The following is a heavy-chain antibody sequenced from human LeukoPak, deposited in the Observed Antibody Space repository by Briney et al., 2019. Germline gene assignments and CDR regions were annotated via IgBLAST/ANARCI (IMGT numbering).Heavy chain of an antibody. CDR1: GFTFSKYW. D-gene: IGHD6-19*01. J-gene: IGHJ4*02. V-gene: IGHV3-74*01. CDR3: ATKQWLAPPPDS. CDR2: INTDGTVT. Sequence: GSLRLSCAVSGFTFSKYWMLWVRQAPGKGLESVSRINTDGTVTTYADSVKGRFTVSRDNADNTMFLQMNSVRDEDTAVYYCATKQWLAPPPDSWGQGTPVTVSS.